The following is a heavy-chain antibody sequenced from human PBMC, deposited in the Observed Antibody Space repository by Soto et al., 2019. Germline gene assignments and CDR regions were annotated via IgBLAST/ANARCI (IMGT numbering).Heavy chain of an antibody. V-gene: IGHV3-30-3*01. Sequence: KGLEWVAVISYDGSNKYYAASVKGRFTISRDNSKNTLYLQMNSLRAEDTAVYYCAYVVSSSGRHTRLQHGLGFLLNRSSDL. CDR2: ISYDGSNK. D-gene: IGHD6-19*01. J-gene: IGHJ2*01. CDR3: AYVVSSSGRHTRLQHGLGFLLNRSSDL.